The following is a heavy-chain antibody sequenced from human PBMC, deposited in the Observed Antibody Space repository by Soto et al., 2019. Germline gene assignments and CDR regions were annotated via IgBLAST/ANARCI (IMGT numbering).Heavy chain of an antibody. Sequence: GGSLRLSXAASGFTFSSYAMHWVRQAPGKGLEWVAVISYDGSNKYYADSVKGRFTISRDNSKNTLYLQMNSLRAEDTAVYYCARDYVRQEYSSPSGFISSGMDVWGQGTTVTVSS. V-gene: IGHV3-30-3*01. CDR3: ARDYVRQEYSSPSGFISSGMDV. CDR2: ISYDGSNK. CDR1: GFTFSSYA. J-gene: IGHJ6*02. D-gene: IGHD6-6*01.